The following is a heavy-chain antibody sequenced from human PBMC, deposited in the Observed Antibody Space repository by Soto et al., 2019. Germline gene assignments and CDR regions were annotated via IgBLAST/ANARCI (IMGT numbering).Heavy chain of an antibody. V-gene: IGHV3-23*01. D-gene: IGHD6-13*01. J-gene: IGHJ4*02. Sequence: EVQLLESGGGLVQPGVSLRLSCAASGFTFSSNAMSWVRQAPGKGLEWVSVISGSGGTTYHADSVKGRFTIFRDNSKNTLYLQMNSLRADDTAVYYCAGGSGISAASDYWGQGTLVTVSS. CDR3: AGGSGISAASDY. CDR2: ISGSGGTT. CDR1: GFTFSSNA.